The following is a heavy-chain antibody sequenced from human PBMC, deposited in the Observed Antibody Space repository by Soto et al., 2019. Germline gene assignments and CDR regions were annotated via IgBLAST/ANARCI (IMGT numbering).Heavy chain of an antibody. D-gene: IGHD2-2*02. CDR1: GGTFSSYG. CDR2: IIPIFGTA. J-gene: IGHJ6*02. V-gene: IGHV1-69*13. Sequence: SVKLSCKASGGTFSSYGISWVRQAPGQGLEWMGGIIPIFGTANYAQKFQGRVTITADESTSTAYMELSSLRSEDTAVYYCARFTLVPAAIGYYYYGMDVWG. CDR3: ARFTLVPAAIGYYYYGMDV.